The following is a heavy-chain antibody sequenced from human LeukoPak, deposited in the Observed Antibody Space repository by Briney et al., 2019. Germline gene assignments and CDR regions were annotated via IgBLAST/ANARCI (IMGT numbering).Heavy chain of an antibody. J-gene: IGHJ3*02. D-gene: IGHD1-26*01. CDR2: ISWNSGSI. CDR3: AKDSEGELSGAFDI. Sequence: PGGSLRPSCAAYGFTFDDYAMQWVRHARGRGLGWVSGISWNSGSIGYADSVKGRFTISRDNAKNALYLQMNSLRAEDTALYYCAKDSEGELSGAFDIWGQGTMVTVSS. CDR1: GFTFDDYA. V-gene: IGHV3-9*01.